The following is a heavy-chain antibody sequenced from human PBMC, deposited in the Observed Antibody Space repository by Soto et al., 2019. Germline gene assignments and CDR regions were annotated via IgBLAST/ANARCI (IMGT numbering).Heavy chain of an antibody. CDR1: GFTFYSFS. D-gene: IGHD3-16*01. J-gene: IGHJ6*03. CDR2: IDNTSNYI. CDR3: VRDSGQYFWSGYMDV. V-gene: IGHV3-21*01. Sequence: EVQLVESGGGLVKPGESLRLSCAASGFTFYSFSMNWVRQAAGRGPEWVSSIDNTSNYIYYADSVRGRFTISRDNAKDSLYLQMYSLGAEDTAVYYCVRDSGQYFWSGYMDVWGRGTTVTVSS.